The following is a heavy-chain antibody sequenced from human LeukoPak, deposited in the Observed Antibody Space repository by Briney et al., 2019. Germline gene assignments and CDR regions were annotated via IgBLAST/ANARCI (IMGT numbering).Heavy chain of an antibody. D-gene: IGHD4-17*01. CDR3: ASAESDYGDYTS. Sequence: SETLSLTCTVSGGSVSSGSYYWSWIRQPPGKGLEWIGYIYYSGSTNYNPSLKSRVTISVDTSKNQFSLQLSSVTAADTAVYYCASAESDYGDYTSWGQGTLVTVSS. CDR2: IYYSGST. J-gene: IGHJ5*02. V-gene: IGHV4-61*01. CDR1: GGSVSSGSYY.